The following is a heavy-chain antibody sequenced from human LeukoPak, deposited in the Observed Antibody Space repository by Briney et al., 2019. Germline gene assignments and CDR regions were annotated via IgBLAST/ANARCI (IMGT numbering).Heavy chain of an antibody. CDR2: IHYSGST. V-gene: IGHV4-59*01. Sequence: SETLSLTCTVSGGSIGSYYWNWIRQAPGKGLEWIGYIHYSGSTNHNSSLKSRVTISVDTSKNQYSLKLSSVTAADTAVYYCARGLKAGYYYHYGMDVWGQGTTVTVSS. CDR3: ARGLKAGYYYHYGMDV. D-gene: IGHD6-19*01. J-gene: IGHJ6*02. CDR1: GGSIGSYY.